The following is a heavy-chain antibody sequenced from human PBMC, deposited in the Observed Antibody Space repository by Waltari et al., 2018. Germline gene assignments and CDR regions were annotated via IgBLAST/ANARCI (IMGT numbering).Heavy chain of an antibody. D-gene: IGHD3-3*01. J-gene: IGHJ4*02. CDR1: GYTFTSYD. CDR3: ARGAYDFWSGYTDY. Sequence: QVQLVQSGAEVKKPGASVKVSCKASGYTFTSYDINWVRQATGQGLEWMGWMNPNSGNTGYAQKFQGRVTITRNTSIRTAYMELSSLRSEDTAVYYGARGAYDFWSGYTDYWGQGTLVTVSS. CDR2: MNPNSGNT. V-gene: IGHV1-8*03.